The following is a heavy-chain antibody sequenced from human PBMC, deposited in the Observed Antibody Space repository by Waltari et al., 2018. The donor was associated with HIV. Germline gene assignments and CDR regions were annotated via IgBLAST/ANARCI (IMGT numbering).Heavy chain of an antibody. CDR1: GGPAHRGSYY. J-gene: IGHJ6*02. D-gene: IGHD1-20*01. CDR2: FYYSGST. V-gene: IGHV4-61*03. Sequence: QVQLQESGPGLVKQSETLSLTCSVSGGPAHRGSYYRSWNRQPPDKGLEWIGYFYYSGSTNYNPSLKRRVTISLDTSKNNFSLRLSSVTAADTAVYYCARERGGKYNYYYYGMDVWGQGTTVTVSS. CDR3: ARERGGKYNYYYYGMDV.